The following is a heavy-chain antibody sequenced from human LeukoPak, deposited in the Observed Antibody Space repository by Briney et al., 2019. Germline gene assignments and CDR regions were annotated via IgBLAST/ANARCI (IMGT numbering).Heavy chain of an antibody. CDR2: ISYDGANE. CDR1: GFTFSNYA. V-gene: IGHV3-30-3*01. CDR3: ARPIDNGSGSYYFPY. J-gene: IGHJ4*02. Sequence: PERSLRLSCAASGFTFSNYAMHWVRQAPGKGLEWVAVISYDGANEYYADSVKGRLTISRDNSKNTLYMEMSSLRPEDTAVYYCARPIDNGSGSYYFPYWGQGTLVTVSS. D-gene: IGHD3-10*01.